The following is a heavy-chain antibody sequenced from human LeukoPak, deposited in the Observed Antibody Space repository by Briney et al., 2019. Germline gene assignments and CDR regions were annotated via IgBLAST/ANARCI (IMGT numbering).Heavy chain of an antibody. J-gene: IGHJ4*02. D-gene: IGHD6-19*01. CDR1: GFTFSIYS. CDR2: ISERLDEV. V-gene: IGHV3-23*01. Sequence: GGSLRLSCAASGFTFSIYSMSWVRQAPGKGLEWVSGISERLDEVYYAGSVKGRFTISRDNPKNTLYLEMNSLRAEDTAVYYCAKELSSSGWYGVMIYWGQGTLVTVSS. CDR3: AKELSSSGWYGVMIY.